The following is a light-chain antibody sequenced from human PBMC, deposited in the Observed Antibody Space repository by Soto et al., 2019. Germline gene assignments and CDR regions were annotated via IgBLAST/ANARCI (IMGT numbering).Light chain of an antibody. CDR1: QSVSSN. V-gene: IGKV3-15*01. J-gene: IGKJ4*01. CDR2: GAS. Sequence: EIVMTQSPATLSVSPGERATLSCRASQSVSSNLAWYQQKPGQAPRLLIYGASTRATGISARFSGSGSGTEFTLTISILQSEDFAVYYCQKYNNSPITFGGGTKVEIK. CDR3: QKYNNSPIT.